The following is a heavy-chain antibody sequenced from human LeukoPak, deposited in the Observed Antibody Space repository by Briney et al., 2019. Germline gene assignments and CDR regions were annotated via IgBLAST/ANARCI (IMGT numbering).Heavy chain of an antibody. J-gene: IGHJ6*02. CDR1: GGSISSYY. CDR3: ARVEGWTTPTGFHYYGMDV. Sequence: PSETLSLTCTVSGGSISSYYWSWIRQPPGKGLEWIGYTYYSGSTNYNPSLKSRVTISVDTSKNQFSLKLSSVTAADTAVYYSARVEGWTTPTGFHYYGMDVWGQGTTVTVSS. D-gene: IGHD4-17*01. CDR2: TYYSGST. V-gene: IGHV4-59*01.